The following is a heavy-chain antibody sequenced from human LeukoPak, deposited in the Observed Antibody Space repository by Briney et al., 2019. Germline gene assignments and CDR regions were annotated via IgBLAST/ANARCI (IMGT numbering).Heavy chain of an antibody. Sequence: ASVRVSCKASGYTFTSYYMHWVRQAPGQGLEWMGIINPSGGGTSYAQKFQGRVTMTRDTSTSTVYMELSSLRSEDTAVYYCARDIFGEMATIYRGGAPGYFDYWGQGTLVTVSS. V-gene: IGHV1-46*01. CDR2: INPSGGGT. CDR1: GYTFTSYY. CDR3: ARDIFGEMATIYRGGAPGYFDY. J-gene: IGHJ4*02. D-gene: IGHD5-24*01.